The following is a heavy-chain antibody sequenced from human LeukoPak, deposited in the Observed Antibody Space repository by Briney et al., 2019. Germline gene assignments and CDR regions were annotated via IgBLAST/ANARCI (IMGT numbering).Heavy chain of an antibody. CDR3: AREPPASCRFDF. CDR2: INLSGGST. Sequence: GASVKVSCKASGFTFINYYMHWVRQAPGQGLEWLGIINLSGGSTHYPQKFQDRVTMTRDTSTSTVYMELSSLRSEDTAVYYCAREPPASCRFDFWGQGSLVTVSS. CDR1: GFTFINYY. J-gene: IGHJ4*02. V-gene: IGHV1-46*01.